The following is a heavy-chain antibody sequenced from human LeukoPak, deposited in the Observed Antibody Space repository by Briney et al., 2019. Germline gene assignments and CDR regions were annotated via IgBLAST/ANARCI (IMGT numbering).Heavy chain of an antibody. D-gene: IGHD2-2*01. CDR3: AREGAVVVPAAYDY. J-gene: IGHJ4*02. CDR1: GFTFSSYG. CDR2: ISSSSSYI. Sequence: GRSLRLSCAASGFTFSSYGMHWVRQAPGKGLEWVSSISSSSSYIYYADSVKGRFTISRDNAKNSLYLQMNSLRAEDTAVYYCAREGAVVVPAAYDYWGQGTLVTVSS. V-gene: IGHV3-21*01.